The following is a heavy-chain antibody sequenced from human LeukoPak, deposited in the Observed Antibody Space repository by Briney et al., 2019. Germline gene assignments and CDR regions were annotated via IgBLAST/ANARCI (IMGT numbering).Heavy chain of an antibody. D-gene: IGHD1-7*01. CDR1: GYSFTGYY. CDR3: ARWPGDDWNYHPRAFDI. Sequence: AASVKVSCKPSGYSFTGYYIHWVRQAPGQGLEWMGWINPDSGDINYAQKFQGRVTMTRDTSISTAYMELTRLRSDDTAVYYCARWPGDDWNYHPRAFDIWGQGTMVTVSS. CDR2: INPDSGDI. V-gene: IGHV1-2*02. J-gene: IGHJ3*02.